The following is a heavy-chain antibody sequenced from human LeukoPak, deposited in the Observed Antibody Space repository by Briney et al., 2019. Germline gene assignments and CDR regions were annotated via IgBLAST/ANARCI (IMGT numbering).Heavy chain of an antibody. V-gene: IGHV3-23*01. CDR3: AKETYYYGSGTHAFDI. D-gene: IGHD3-10*01. Sequence: GGSLRLSCAASGFTFSSYAMSCVRQAPGKGLEWMSAISGSGGSTYYADSVKGRFTISRDNSKNTLYLQMNSLRAEDTAVYYCAKETYYYGSGTHAFDIWGQGTMVTVSS. CDR1: GFTFSSYA. J-gene: IGHJ3*02. CDR2: ISGSGGST.